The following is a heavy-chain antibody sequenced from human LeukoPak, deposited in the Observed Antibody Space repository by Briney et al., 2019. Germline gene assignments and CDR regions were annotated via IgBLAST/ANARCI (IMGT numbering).Heavy chain of an antibody. V-gene: IGHV3-20*04. J-gene: IGHJ4*02. Sequence: GGSLRLSCAASGFTFDDYGMSWVRQAPGKGLEWVSSINWSGDNTGYAESVKGRFTISRDNAKSSLYVQMNSLRVEDTAFYYCARGGLAPAEGDLDSWGQGTLVIVSS. D-gene: IGHD2-2*01. CDR1: GFTFDDYG. CDR3: ARGGLAPAEGDLDS. CDR2: INWSGDNT.